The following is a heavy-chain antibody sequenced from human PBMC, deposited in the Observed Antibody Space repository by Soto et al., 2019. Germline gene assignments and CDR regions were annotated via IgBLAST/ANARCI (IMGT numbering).Heavy chain of an antibody. CDR1: GFTFSSYA. V-gene: IGHV3-23*01. CDR3: AKVGLEWLSPDLYYYYGMDV. Sequence: GGSLRLSCAASGFTFSSYAMSWIRQAPGKGLEWVSAISGSGGSTYYADSVQGRFTTSRDNSKNTLYLQMNSLRAEDTAVYYCAKVGLEWLSPDLYYYYGMDVWGQGTTVTVSS. J-gene: IGHJ6*02. D-gene: IGHD3-3*01. CDR2: ISGSGGST.